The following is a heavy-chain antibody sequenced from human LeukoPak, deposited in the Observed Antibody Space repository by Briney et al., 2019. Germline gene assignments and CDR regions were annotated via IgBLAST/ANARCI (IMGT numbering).Heavy chain of an antibody. CDR2: IYHSGST. Sequence: PSGTLSLTCAVSGGSISSSNWWSWVRQPPGKGLEWIGEIYHSGSTNYNPSLKSRVTISVDKSKNQCSLKLSSVTAADTAVYYCARDRRYYNSSGYIRGFDYWGQGTLVTVSS. CDR1: GGSISSSNW. J-gene: IGHJ4*02. D-gene: IGHD3-22*01. CDR3: ARDRRYYNSSGYIRGFDY. V-gene: IGHV4-4*02.